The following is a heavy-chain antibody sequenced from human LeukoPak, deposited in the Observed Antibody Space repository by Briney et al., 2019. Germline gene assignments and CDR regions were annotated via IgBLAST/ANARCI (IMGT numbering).Heavy chain of an antibody. D-gene: IGHD4-11*01. CDR2: ISSDGNKK. Sequence: GGSLRLFCATSGFTFTTYAMQWVRQAPGKGLEWVAVISSDGNKKNYADSVKGRFTISKDSSKNTLYLQMNTLRAEDTALYCCARDIGRDTITTEIEYWGQGTLVTVSS. CDR1: GFTFTTYA. V-gene: IGHV3-30-3*01. J-gene: IGHJ4*02. CDR3: ARDIGRDTITTEIEY.